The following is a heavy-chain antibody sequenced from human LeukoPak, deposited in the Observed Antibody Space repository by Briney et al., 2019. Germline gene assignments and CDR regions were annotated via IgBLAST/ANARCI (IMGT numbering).Heavy chain of an antibody. CDR2: ISSSSSYI. J-gene: IGHJ4*02. Sequence: GGSLRLSCAASGFTFSSYSRNWVRQAPGKGLEWVSSISSSSSYIYYADSVKGRFTISRDNAKNSLYLQMNSLRAEDTAVYYCARSFGVVTPSHYWGQGTLVTVSS. V-gene: IGHV3-21*01. D-gene: IGHD3-3*01. CDR3: ARSFGVVTPSHY. CDR1: GFTFSSYS.